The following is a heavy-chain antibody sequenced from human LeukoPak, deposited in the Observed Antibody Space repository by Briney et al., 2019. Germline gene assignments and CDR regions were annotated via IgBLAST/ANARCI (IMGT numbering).Heavy chain of an antibody. Sequence: ASVTVACPASGYTFSGYYLNWVRQAPGQGLEWMGWINPNSGDTNYAQKFQGTVTMTRDTSISTAYMELSRLRSDDTAVYYCARGGYCSSRGCFTIDYWGQGTLVTVSS. D-gene: IGHD2-2*01. CDR3: ARGGYCSSRGCFTIDY. CDR1: GYTFSGYY. V-gene: IGHV1-2*02. J-gene: IGHJ4*02. CDR2: INPNSGDT.